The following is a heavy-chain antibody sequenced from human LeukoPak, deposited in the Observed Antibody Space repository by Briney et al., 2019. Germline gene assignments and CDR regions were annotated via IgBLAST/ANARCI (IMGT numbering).Heavy chain of an antibody. CDR1: GYTFTSYG. CDR3: AAIVNSGWYRYFDY. Sequence: ASVKVSCKASGYTFTSYGISWVRQAPGQGLEWMGWISAYNGNRNYAQKLQGRVTMTTDTSTSTAYMELRSLRPDDTAVYYCAAIVNSGWYRYFDYWGQGTLVTVSS. J-gene: IGHJ4*02. D-gene: IGHD6-19*01. CDR2: ISAYNGNR. V-gene: IGHV1-18*01.